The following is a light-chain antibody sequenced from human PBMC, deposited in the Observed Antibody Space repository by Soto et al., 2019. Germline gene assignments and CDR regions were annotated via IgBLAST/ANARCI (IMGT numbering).Light chain of an antibody. J-gene: IGKJ1*01. CDR3: QHYGSSPET. CDR1: QSVSSN. V-gene: IGKV3-20*01. CDR2: GAS. Sequence: EIVMTQSPATLSVSPGEGATLSCRASQSVSSNLAWYQQKPGQAPRLLIYGASSRATGIPDRFSGSGSGTDFTLTISRLEPEDFAVYYCQHYGSSPETFGQGTKVDI.